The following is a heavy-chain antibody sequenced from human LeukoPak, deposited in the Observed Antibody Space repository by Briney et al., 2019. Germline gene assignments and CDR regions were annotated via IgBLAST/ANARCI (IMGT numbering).Heavy chain of an antibody. CDR1: GYTFSSHD. V-gene: IGHV1-8*01. CDR2: MNLNSGDT. D-gene: IGHD2-15*01. J-gene: IGHJ4*02. Sequence: ASVKLSCKASGYTFSSHDIYWVRQAPGQGLEWMGWMNLNSGDTYYAENFQGRFSITSDTSKSTTYMDLTTLAPEDTAVYYCARVPVPATSRRCYFDHWGQGTLITVSS. CDR3: ARVPVPATSRRCYFDH.